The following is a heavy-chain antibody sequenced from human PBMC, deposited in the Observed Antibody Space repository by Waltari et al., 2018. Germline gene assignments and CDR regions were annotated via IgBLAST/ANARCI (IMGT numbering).Heavy chain of an antibody. CDR1: GGSISSHY. J-gene: IGHJ4*02. V-gene: IGHV4-59*11. D-gene: IGHD4-17*01. CDR3: ARGHAVTIDY. CDR2: IYYSGST. Sequence: QVQLQESGPGLVKPSETLSLTCTVSGGSISSHYWSWIRQPPGKGLEWIGYIYYSGSTNYNPSLKSRVTISVDTSKNQFSLKLSSVTAADTAVYYCARGHAVTIDYWGRGTLVTVSS.